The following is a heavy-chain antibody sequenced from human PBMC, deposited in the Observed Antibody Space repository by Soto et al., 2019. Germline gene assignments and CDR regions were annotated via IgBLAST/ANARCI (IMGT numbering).Heavy chain of an antibody. CDR2: IGSRGRTL. J-gene: IGHJ4*02. Sequence: PRGSLRLSCAASGLTFTDYSMSWIRQAPGKGLEWLAFIGSRGRTLSYADSVKGRFTISRDNAKNSLYLQMHSLRADDTAVYYCARQAARNYIDSWGQGDVVTVSS. CDR3: ARQAARNYIDS. CDR1: GLTFTDYS. V-gene: IGHV3-11*01. D-gene: IGHD6-6*01.